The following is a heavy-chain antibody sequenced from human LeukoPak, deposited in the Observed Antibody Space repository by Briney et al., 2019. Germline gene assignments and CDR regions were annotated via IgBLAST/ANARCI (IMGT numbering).Heavy chain of an antibody. Sequence: GESLKISCKGSGYSFTSYWIAWVRQMPGKGLEWMGIIFPADSDTRYSPSFQGQVTISADKSISTAYLQWSSLKASDTAMYYCASVYKNGMDVWGQGTTVIVSS. D-gene: IGHD5-24*01. V-gene: IGHV5-51*01. CDR1: GYSFTSYW. CDR2: IFPADSDT. J-gene: IGHJ6*02. CDR3: ASVYKNGMDV.